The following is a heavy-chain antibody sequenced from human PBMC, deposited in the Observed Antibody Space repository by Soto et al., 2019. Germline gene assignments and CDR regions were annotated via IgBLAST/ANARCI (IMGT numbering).Heavy chain of an antibody. D-gene: IGHD3-9*01. J-gene: IGHJ4*02. Sequence: ASVKVSCKASGYTFTSYAMHWVRQAPGQRLEWMGWINAGNGNTKYSQKFQGRVTITRDTSASTAYMELSSLRSEDTAVYYCARNLMDYDILTGYSIAYYFHYWGQATLVTVPS. V-gene: IGHV1-3*01. CDR2: INAGNGNT. CDR1: GYTFTSYA. CDR3: ARNLMDYDILTGYSIAYYFHY.